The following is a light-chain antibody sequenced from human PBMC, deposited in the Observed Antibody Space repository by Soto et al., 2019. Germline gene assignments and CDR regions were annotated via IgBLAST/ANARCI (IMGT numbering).Light chain of an antibody. CDR3: QQYAASPRT. CDR2: GAS. V-gene: IGKV3-20*01. CDR1: QSIGNNY. J-gene: IGKJ1*01. Sequence: EIVLTQSPGTLSLSPRERATLSCRASQSIGNNYLAWYQHKPGQAPRLLIYGASNRAPGMPDRFSGSGSGTDFTLTIRRLEPEDFAIYYCQQYAASPRTFGQGTQVEVK.